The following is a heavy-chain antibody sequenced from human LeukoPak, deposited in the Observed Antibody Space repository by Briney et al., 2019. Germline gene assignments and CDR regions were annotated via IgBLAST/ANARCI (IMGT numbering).Heavy chain of an antibody. V-gene: IGHV3-21*01. D-gene: IGHD3-3*01. CDR3: ARDLTLFGVVDNWFDP. CDR2: ISSSSSYI. CDR1: GFTFSSYS. Sequence: GGSLRLSCAASGFTFSSYSMNWVGQAPGKGLEWVSSISSSSSYIYYADSVKGGFTISRDNAKNSLYLQMNSLRAEDTAVYYCARDLTLFGVVDNWFDPWGQGTLVTVSS. J-gene: IGHJ5*02.